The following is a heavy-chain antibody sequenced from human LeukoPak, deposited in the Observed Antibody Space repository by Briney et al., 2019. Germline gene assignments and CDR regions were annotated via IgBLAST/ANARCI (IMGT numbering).Heavy chain of an antibody. J-gene: IGHJ1*01. V-gene: IGHV3-9*01. CDR2: ISWNSGSI. D-gene: IGHD3-22*01. CDR3: ARKYYDSSGWGNFQH. Sequence: PGGSLRLSCAASGFTFDDYAMHWVRQAPGKGLEWVSGISWNSGSIGYADSVKGRFTISRDNAKNSLYLQMNSLRAEDTAVYYCARKYYDSSGWGNFQHWGQGTLVTVSS. CDR1: GFTFDDYA.